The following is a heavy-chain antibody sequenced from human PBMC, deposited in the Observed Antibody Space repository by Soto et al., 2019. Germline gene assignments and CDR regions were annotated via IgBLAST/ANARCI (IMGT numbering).Heavy chain of an antibody. CDR3: ASSRTVDTAMVIAY. CDR2: INHSGST. D-gene: IGHD5-18*01. CDR1: GGSFSGYY. V-gene: IGHV4-34*01. Sequence: SSETLSLTCAVYGGSFSGYYWSWIRQPPGKGLEWIGEINHSGSTNYNPSLKSRVTISVDTSKNQFSLKLSSVTAADTAVYYCASSRTVDTAMVIAYWGQGTLVTVSS. J-gene: IGHJ4*02.